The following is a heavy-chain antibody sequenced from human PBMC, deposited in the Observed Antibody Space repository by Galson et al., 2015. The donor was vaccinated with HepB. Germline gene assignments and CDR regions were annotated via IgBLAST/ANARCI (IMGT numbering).Heavy chain of an antibody. CDR3: AKDEFYDSTGYYPSYFNC. CDR2: LSGSGSRT. V-gene: IGHV3-23*01. Sequence: SLRLSCAASGFTFNSHAMTWVRQTPGQGLEWVSALSGSGSRTYYAESVRDRLTIFRDNSKNTLYLQMNSLRAEDTAVYYCAKDEFYDSTGYYPSYFNCWGQGALVTVSS. J-gene: IGHJ4*02. CDR1: GFTFNSHA. D-gene: IGHD3-22*01.